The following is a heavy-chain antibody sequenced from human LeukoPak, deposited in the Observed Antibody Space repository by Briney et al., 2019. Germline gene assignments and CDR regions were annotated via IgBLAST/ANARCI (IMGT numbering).Heavy chain of an antibody. J-gene: IGHJ3*02. Sequence: ASVKVSCKASGYTFTGYYMHWVRQAPGQGLEWMGWINPNSGGTNYAQKFRGRVTMTRNTSISTAYMELSSLRSEDTAVYYCARTRSLRFLEWSDAFDIWGQGTMVTVSS. D-gene: IGHD3-3*01. CDR1: GYTFTGYY. CDR3: ARTRSLRFLEWSDAFDI. CDR2: INPNSGGT. V-gene: IGHV1-2*02.